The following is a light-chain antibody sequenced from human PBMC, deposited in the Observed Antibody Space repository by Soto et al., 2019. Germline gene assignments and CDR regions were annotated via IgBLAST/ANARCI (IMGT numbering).Light chain of an antibody. J-gene: IGKJ1*01. CDR3: QQYNNWPPEET. V-gene: IGKV3-15*01. CDR1: QSVSSN. Sequence: ENVLTQSPGTLSLSPGERATLSCRASQSVSSNLAWYQQKPGQAPRLLIYGASTRATGIPARFSGSGSGTEFTLTISSLQSEDFAVYYCQQYNNWPPEETFGQGTKVDIK. CDR2: GAS.